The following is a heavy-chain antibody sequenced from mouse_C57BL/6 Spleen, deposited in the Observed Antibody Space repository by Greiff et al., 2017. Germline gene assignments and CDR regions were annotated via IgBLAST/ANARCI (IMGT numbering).Heavy chain of an antibody. CDR2: ISYDGSN. CDR3: AREGSSGYEY. Sequence: EVKLMESGPGLVKPSQSLSLTCSVTGYSITSGYYWNWIRQLPGNKLEWMGYISYDGSNNYNPSLNNRISITRDTSKNQFFLKLNSVTTEDTATYYCAREGSSGYEYWGQGTTLTVSS. V-gene: IGHV3-6*01. J-gene: IGHJ2*01. D-gene: IGHD3-2*02. CDR1: GYSITSGYY.